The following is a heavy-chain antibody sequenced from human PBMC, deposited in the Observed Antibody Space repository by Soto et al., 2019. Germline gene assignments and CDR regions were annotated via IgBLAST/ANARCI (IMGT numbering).Heavy chain of an antibody. CDR3: AKIYCGGGRCYWFSDL. V-gene: IGHV3-30*18. CDR1: GFTFSTHG. D-gene: IGHD2-15*01. CDR2: VSYDGGSK. J-gene: IGHJ2*01. Sequence: QVQLVESGGGVVQPGRSLRLSCAASGFTFSTHGMHWVRQAPGKGLEWVAVVSYDGGSKYYADSVKGRFTASRDNSKNTLYLEMNSLRTEDTAVYYCAKIYCGGGRCYWFSDLWGRGTLVTVSS.